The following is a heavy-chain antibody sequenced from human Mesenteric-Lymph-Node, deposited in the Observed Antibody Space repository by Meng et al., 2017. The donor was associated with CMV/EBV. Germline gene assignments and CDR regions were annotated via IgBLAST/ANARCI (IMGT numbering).Heavy chain of an antibody. CDR3: ASSYYDFWSGYYFYGMDV. D-gene: IGHD3-3*01. V-gene: IGHV4-61*01. CDR2: IYYSGST. J-gene: IGHJ6*02. Sequence: GSLRLSCTVSGGSVSSGSYYWSWIRQPPGKGLEWIGYIYYSGSTNYNPSLKSRVTISVDTSKNQFSLKLSSVTAADTAVYYCASSYYDFWSGYYFYGMDVWGQGTTVTVSS. CDR1: GGSVSSGSYY.